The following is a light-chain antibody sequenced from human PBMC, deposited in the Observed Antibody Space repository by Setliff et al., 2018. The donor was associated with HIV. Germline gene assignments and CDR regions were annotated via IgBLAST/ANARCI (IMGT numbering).Light chain of an antibody. J-gene: IGLJ1*01. Sequence: LTQPASVSGSPGHSITISCTGSNNNLGSYNLVSWYHQLPGKAPKLLIYKDNKRPSGISNRFSGSKSGYTASLTISGLQADDEADYYCCSFAGSNIPYVFGTGTKVTVL. CDR2: KDN. CDR3: CSFAGSNIPYV. V-gene: IGLV2-23*01. CDR1: NNNLGSYNL.